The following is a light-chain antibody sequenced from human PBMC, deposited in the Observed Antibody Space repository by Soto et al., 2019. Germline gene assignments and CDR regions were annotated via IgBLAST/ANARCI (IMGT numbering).Light chain of an antibody. J-gene: IGLJ2*01. V-gene: IGLV2-8*01. CDR1: SSDVGAYNY. Sequence: QSALTQPPSASGDPGQSVTISCTGTSSDVGAYNYVSWYQQHPGKAPKLVIFEVSKRPSGVPDRFSGSKSGNTASLTVSRLQSEDEADYYFSSYAGGNHVVFGVGTKLTVL. CDR2: EVS. CDR3: SSYAGGNHVV.